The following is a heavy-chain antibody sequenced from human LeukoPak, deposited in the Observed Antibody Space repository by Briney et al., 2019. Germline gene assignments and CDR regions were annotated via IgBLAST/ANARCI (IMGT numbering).Heavy chain of an antibody. CDR3: ARHLSTESDAFDI. CDR2: IYYSGST. Sequence: PSETLCLTCIVSGGSVSSGTYYWSWIRQPPGKGLEWIGYIYYSGSTNYNPSLKSRVTISVDTSKNQFSLKLSSVTAADTAVYYCARHLSTESDAFDIWGQGTMVTVSS. V-gene: IGHV4-61*01. CDR1: GGSVSSGTYY. D-gene: IGHD5/OR15-5a*01. J-gene: IGHJ3*02.